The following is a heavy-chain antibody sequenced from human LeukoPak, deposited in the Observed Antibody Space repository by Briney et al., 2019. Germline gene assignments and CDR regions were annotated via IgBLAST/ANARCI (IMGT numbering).Heavy chain of an antibody. J-gene: IGHJ4*02. CDR1: GFTFSSYE. D-gene: IGHD4-17*01. V-gene: IGHV3-48*03. CDR2: ISSSGFTI. CDR3: AGGDYGDYGSDY. Sequence: GGSLRLPCAASGFTFSSYEMNWVRQAPGKGLEWVSYISSSGFTIYYADSVKGRFTISRDNAKNSLYLQMNSLRADDTAVYYCAGGDYGDYGSDYWGQGTLVTVSS.